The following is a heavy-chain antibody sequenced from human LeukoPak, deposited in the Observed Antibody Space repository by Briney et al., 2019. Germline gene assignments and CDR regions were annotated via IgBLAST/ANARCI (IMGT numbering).Heavy chain of an antibody. V-gene: IGHV4-59*12. Sequence: SETLSLTCTVSGGSIRTYYWSWIRQPPGKGLEWIGYIFYSGTTNYNPSLKSRVTMSVDTSKNQISLRLRSVTAADTAVYYCARDDFEYSVHYGMDVWGQGTTVTVSS. CDR1: GGSIRTYY. J-gene: IGHJ6*02. CDR3: ARDDFEYSVHYGMDV. CDR2: IFYSGTT. D-gene: IGHD3-9*01.